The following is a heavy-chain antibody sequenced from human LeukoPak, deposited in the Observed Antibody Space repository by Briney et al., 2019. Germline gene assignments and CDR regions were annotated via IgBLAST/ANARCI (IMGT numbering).Heavy chain of an antibody. J-gene: IGHJ6*04. CDR1: GGSISSYY. Sequence: PSETLSLTCTVSGGSISSYYWSWIRQPPGKGLEWIGYIYYSGSTNYNTSLKSRVTISVDTSKNQFSLKLSSVTAADTAVYYCARGMVLRYFDWLPQGYYYGMDVWGKGTTVTVSS. CDR2: IYYSGST. D-gene: IGHD3-9*01. CDR3: ARGMVLRYFDWLPQGYYYGMDV. V-gene: IGHV4-59*01.